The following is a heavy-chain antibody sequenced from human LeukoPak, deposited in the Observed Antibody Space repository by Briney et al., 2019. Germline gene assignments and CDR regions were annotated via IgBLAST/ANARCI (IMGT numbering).Heavy chain of an antibody. D-gene: IGHD2-2*01. CDR2: IIPIFGTA. V-gene: IGHV1-69*06. CDR1: GGTFSSYA. Sequence: SVKVSCKASGGTFSSYAISWVRQAPGQGLEWMGGIIPIFGTANYAQKFQGRVPITADKSTSTAYMELSSLRSEDTAVYYCARGPGVVVVPAAIDYFDYWGQGTLVTVSS. J-gene: IGHJ4*02. CDR3: ARGPGVVVVPAAIDYFDY.